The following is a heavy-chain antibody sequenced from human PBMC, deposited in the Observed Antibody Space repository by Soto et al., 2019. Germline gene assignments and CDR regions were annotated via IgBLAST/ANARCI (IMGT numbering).Heavy chain of an antibody. CDR1: GGSFSGYY. Sequence: QVQLQQWGAGLLKPSETLSLTCAVYGGSFSGYYWSWIRQPPGKGLEWIGEINHSGSTNYNPSLKSRVTISVDTYKNQFSLKLSSVTAADTAVYYCARRPNYYYMDVWGKGTTVTVSS. J-gene: IGHJ6*03. V-gene: IGHV4-34*01. CDR2: INHSGST. CDR3: ARRPNYYYMDV.